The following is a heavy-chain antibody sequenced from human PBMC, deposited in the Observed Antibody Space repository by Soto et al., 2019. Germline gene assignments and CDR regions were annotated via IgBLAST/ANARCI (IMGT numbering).Heavy chain of an antibody. CDR3: ARSGLALPYSASHWFDP. D-gene: IGHD3-22*01. V-gene: IGHV3-21*01. CDR1: GFTFSTYG. Sequence: EVQLVESGGGLVKPGGSLRVSCAASGFTFSTYGMNWVRQAPGKGLEWLSSISDSGHYIYYADSVKGRFTISRDNAKNSLFLQMNSLRGEDTAVYYCARSGLALPYSASHWFDPWGHGTLVTVSS. J-gene: IGHJ5*02. CDR2: ISDSGHYI.